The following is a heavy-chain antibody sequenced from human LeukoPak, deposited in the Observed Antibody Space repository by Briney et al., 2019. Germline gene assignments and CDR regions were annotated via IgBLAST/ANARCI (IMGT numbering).Heavy chain of an antibody. CDR1: GYTFTSYD. CDR3: ARSGDGYNFLKSYYYYGMDV. CDR2: MNPNSGNT. Sequence: ASVKVSCKASGYTFTSYDINWVRQAPGQGLEWMGWMNPNSGNTGYAQKFRGRVTMTRNTSISTAYMELSSLRSEDTAVYYCARSGDGYNFLKSYYYYGMDVWGQGTTVTVSS. J-gene: IGHJ6*02. V-gene: IGHV1-8*01. D-gene: IGHD5-24*01.